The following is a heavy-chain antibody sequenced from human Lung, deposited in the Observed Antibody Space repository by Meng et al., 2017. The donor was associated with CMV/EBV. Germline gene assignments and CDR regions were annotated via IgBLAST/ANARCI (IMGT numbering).Heavy chain of an antibody. V-gene: IGHV1-18*01. Sequence: QPQLVQSGAVVXXXXXSXKVXCKASGYSFSTFGISWVRQVPGQRLEWVGWSSTRYGQTRYAQNLQGRVILSTDTSTNTAYMTLRDLTFDDTAVYFCARESERFGELYDYWGQGTLVTVSS. CDR3: ARESERFGELYDY. D-gene: IGHD3-10*01. CDR1: GYSFSTFG. CDR2: SSTRYGQT. J-gene: IGHJ4*02.